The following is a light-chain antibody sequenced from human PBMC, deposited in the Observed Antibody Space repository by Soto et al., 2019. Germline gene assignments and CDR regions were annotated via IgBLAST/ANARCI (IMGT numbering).Light chain of an antibody. CDR3: QQYNGLPTWT. J-gene: IGKJ1*01. CDR2: KTS. CDR1: QNIVNW. Sequence: DIQMTQSPSTLSASVGDRVTITCRARQNIVNWLAWYQQKPGKAPNLLIYKTSTLQRGVPSRFSGSGSGTEFTLTITSLQPDDSATYYCQQYNGLPTWTFGQGTKVEIK. V-gene: IGKV1-5*03.